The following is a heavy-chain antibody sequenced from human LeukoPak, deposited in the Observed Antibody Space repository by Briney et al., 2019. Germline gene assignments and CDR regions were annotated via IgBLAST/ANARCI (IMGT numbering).Heavy chain of an antibody. V-gene: IGHV3-7*01. J-gene: IGHJ4*02. CDR2: IKQDGSEK. CDR1: GFTFSSYR. CDR3: ARRGQAAAAFDS. D-gene: IGHD6-25*01. Sequence: PGGSLRLSWTASGFTFSSYRMSWVRQAPGKGLEWVAYIKQDGSEKYYVDSVKGRFTISRDNAKNSLYLQMNSLRAEDTAVYYCARRGQAAAAFDSWGQGTLVTVSS.